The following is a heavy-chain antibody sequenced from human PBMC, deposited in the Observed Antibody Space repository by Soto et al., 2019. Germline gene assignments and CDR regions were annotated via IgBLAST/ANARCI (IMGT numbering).Heavy chain of an antibody. CDR3: ARYNWGYLLSAFYI. Sequence: EVQLVESGGGVVRPGGSLRLSCAASGFRFDEYAMSWVRQVPGKGLEWVSAINWNGRSTSYVDSVKGRFTISRENAKNSLYLQNNSLRAEDTAFYYCARYNWGYLLSAFYIWGPGTMVSGSS. V-gene: IGHV3-20*04. J-gene: IGHJ3*02. CDR1: GFRFDEYA. CDR2: INWNGRST. D-gene: IGHD1-26*01.